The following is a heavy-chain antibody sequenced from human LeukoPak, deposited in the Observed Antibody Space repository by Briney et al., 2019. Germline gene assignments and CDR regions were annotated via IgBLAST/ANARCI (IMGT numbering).Heavy chain of an antibody. CDR2: ISGSGGST. Sequence: GGSLRLSCAASGFTFSSYAMSWVRQAPGKGLEWVSAISGSGGSTYYADSVKGRFTISRDNSKNTLYLQMNSLRAEDTAVYYCARRWVTYYYDSSGYRPLDYWGQGTLVTVSS. J-gene: IGHJ4*02. CDR1: GFTFSSYA. D-gene: IGHD3-22*01. CDR3: ARRWVTYYYDSSGYRPLDY. V-gene: IGHV3-23*01.